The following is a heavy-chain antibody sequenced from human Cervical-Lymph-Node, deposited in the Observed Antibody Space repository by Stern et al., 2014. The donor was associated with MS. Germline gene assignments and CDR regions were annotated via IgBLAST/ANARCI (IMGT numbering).Heavy chain of an antibody. J-gene: IGHJ6*02. D-gene: IGHD3-16*01. CDR2: IKQDGSEN. V-gene: IGHV3-7*01. Sequence: ELQLVESGGGLVKPGGSLRISCAGSGLTFSSYWMTWVRQAPGKGLEWVGNIKQDGSENYYVGSVKGRFTISRDNAKNSVYLQMNSLRVEDTAVYYCARDGGVVPAPNAYYNYGMDVWGQGTTVTVSS. CDR3: ARDGGVVPAPNAYYNYGMDV. CDR1: GLTFSSYW.